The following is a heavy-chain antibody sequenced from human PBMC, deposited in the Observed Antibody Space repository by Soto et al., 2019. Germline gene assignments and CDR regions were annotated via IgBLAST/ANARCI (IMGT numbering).Heavy chain of an antibody. Sequence: GASVKVSCKASGYTFTSYDFNWVRQAPGKGLEWVANIKGDGSEKYYGGSVKGRFTISRDNAKNSLYLHMNSLRDEDTAVYFCARELVLGLKSAFDMWGQGTLVTVSS. CDR3: ARELVLGLKSAFDM. J-gene: IGHJ3*02. CDR2: IKGDGSEK. V-gene: IGHV3-7*04. CDR1: GYTFTSYD. D-gene: IGHD2-15*01.